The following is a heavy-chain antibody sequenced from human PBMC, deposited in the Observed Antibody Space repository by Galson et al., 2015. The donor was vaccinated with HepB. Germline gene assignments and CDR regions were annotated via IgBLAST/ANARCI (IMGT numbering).Heavy chain of an antibody. D-gene: IGHD5-12*01. CDR3: ARHPGRGSVGYAFDL. J-gene: IGHJ4*02. CDR2: IRYTGDT. V-gene: IGHV4-59*08. CDR1: HGSINNYY. Sequence: SETLSLTCSVSHGSINNYYWSWIRQSPGERPEWIGYIRYTGDTTYNPSLGYRVGMSVDTSINQVSLWLTSVTAADTAVYYCARHPGRGSVGYAFDLWGQGTLVTVSA.